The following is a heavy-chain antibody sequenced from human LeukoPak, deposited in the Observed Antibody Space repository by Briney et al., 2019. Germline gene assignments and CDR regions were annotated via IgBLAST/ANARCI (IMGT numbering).Heavy chain of an antibody. Sequence: ASVKVSCKASGYTFTGYYMHWVRQAPGQGLEWMGWINPNSGGTNYARKFQGRVTMTRDTSISTAYMELSRLRSEDTAVYYCARDIAYYDSSGYFDYWGQGALVTVSS. CDR1: GYTFTGYY. CDR3: ARDIAYYDSSGYFDY. J-gene: IGHJ4*02. V-gene: IGHV1-2*02. D-gene: IGHD3-22*01. CDR2: INPNSGGT.